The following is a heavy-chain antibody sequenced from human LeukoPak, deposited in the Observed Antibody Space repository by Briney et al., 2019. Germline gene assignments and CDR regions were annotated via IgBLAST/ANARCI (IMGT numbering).Heavy chain of an antibody. CDR3: ARGRGYSGYDLDY. D-gene: IGHD5-12*01. Sequence: PGGSLRLSCAASGFTFSSYWMHWVRQAPGKGLEWVAVIWYDGSNKYYADSVKGRFTISRDNSKNTLYLQMNSLRAEDTAVYYCARGRGYSGYDLDYWGQGTLVTVSS. J-gene: IGHJ4*02. V-gene: IGHV3-33*08. CDR1: GFTFSSYW. CDR2: IWYDGSNK.